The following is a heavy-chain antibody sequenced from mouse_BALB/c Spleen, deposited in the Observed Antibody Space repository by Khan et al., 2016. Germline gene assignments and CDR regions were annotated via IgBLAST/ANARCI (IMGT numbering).Heavy chain of an antibody. CDR1: GFSLSTSGMG. D-gene: IGHD2-13*01. Sequence: QVTLKESGPGILQPSQTLSLTCSFSGFSLSTSGMGVSWIRQPSGKGLEWLAHIYWDDDKRYNPSLKSRLTISKATSSNQVFLKITSVDTAGTATYYCAADDSFAYWGQGTLVTVSA. CDR3: AADDSFAY. J-gene: IGHJ3*01. V-gene: IGHV8-12*01. CDR2: IYWDDDK.